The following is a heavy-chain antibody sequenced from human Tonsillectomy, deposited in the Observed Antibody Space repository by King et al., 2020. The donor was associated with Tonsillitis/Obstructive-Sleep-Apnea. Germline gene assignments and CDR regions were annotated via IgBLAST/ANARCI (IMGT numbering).Heavy chain of an antibody. CDR2: IYSGGST. D-gene: IGHD2-2*01. J-gene: IGHJ6*03. Sequence: VQLVESGGGLVQPGGSLRLSCAASGLTVSSNYMSWVRQAPGKGLEWVSVIYSGGSTYYADSVKGRFTISRDNSKNTLYLQMSSLRAEDTALYYCARHVAVPVVHYYYYYMDVWGKGTTVTVSS. CDR3: ARHVAVPVVHYYYYYMDV. V-gene: IGHV3-66*04. CDR1: GLTVSSNY.